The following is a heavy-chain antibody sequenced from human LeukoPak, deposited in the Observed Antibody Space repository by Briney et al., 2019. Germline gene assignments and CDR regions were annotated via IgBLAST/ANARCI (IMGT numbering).Heavy chain of an antibody. CDR3: AREFGGVIVGYFDY. CDR2: INWSGGST. J-gene: IGHJ4*02. Sequence: GGSLRLSCAASGFTFDDYGMSWVRQAPGRGLEWVSGINWSGGSTGYADSVKGRFTISRDNAKNSLYLQMNSLRAEDTAVYYCAREFGGVIVGYFDYWGQGTLVTVSS. D-gene: IGHD3-16*02. CDR1: GFTFDDYG. V-gene: IGHV3-20*04.